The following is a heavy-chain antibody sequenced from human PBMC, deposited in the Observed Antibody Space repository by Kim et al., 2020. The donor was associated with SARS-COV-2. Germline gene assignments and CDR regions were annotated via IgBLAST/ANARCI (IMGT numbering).Heavy chain of an antibody. J-gene: IGHJ6*02. CDR2: ISYDGSNK. CDR1: GFTFSSYA. CDR3: ARDPEVGYYDSSGGSMDV. D-gene: IGHD3-22*01. V-gene: IGHV3-30*04. Sequence: GGSLRLSCAASGFTFSSYAMHWVRQAPGKGLEWVAVISYDGSNKYYADSVKGRFTISRDNSKNTLYLQMNSLRAEDTAVYYCARDPEVGYYDSSGGSMDVWGQGTTVTVSS.